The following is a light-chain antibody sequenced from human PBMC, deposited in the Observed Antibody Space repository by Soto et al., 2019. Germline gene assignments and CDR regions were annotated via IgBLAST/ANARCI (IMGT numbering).Light chain of an antibody. CDR2: GAS. V-gene: IGKV3-20*01. J-gene: IGKJ1*01. CDR3: HQYGRSPWT. Sequence: EIVLTQSPGTLSLSPGERATLSCRTSETVSRYYLAWYQQKPGQAPRLLIYGASNRATGIPDAFSGSGSGTDFTLTISRLEPEDFAVYYCHQYGRSPWTFGQGTKVEI. CDR1: ETVSRYY.